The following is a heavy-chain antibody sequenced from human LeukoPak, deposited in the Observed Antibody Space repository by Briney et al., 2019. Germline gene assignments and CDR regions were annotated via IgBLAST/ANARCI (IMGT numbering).Heavy chain of an antibody. D-gene: IGHD4-17*01. CDR1: GFTVSSNY. CDR3: ARVTVTTWRGNWFDP. Sequence: HPGGSLRLSCAASGFTVSSNYMSWVRQAPGKGLEWVSVIYSGGSTYYADSVKGRFTISRHNSKNTLYLQMNSLRAEDTAVYYCARVTVTTWRGNWFDPWGQGTLVTVSS. J-gene: IGHJ5*02. V-gene: IGHV3-53*04. CDR2: IYSGGST.